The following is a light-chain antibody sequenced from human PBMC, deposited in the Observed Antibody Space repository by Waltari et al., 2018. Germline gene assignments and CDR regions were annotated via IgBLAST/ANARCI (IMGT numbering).Light chain of an antibody. Sequence: EIVLTQSPATLSLSPGERATLSCRASQSVSVCLAWYQPKPGQAPRLLIHDASNRATGIPARFSGRGSGTDFTLTISSLEPEDFAVYYCQQCYIRYTFGQGTKVEIK. CDR3: QQCYIRYT. CDR2: DAS. J-gene: IGKJ2*01. CDR1: QSVSVC. V-gene: IGKV3-11*01.